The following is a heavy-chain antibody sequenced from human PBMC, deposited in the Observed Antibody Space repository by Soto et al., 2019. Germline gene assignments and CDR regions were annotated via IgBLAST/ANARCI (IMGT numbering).Heavy chain of an antibody. Sequence: GSLRLSCAASGFTFSSYAMSWVRQAPGKGLEWVSAISGSGGSTYYADSVKGRFTISRDNSKNTLYLQMNSLRAEDTAVYYCAKDLELGYCSSTSCSGPSNCWGQGTLVTVSS. D-gene: IGHD2-2*01. CDR1: GFTFSSYA. J-gene: IGHJ4*02. CDR3: AKDLELGYCSSTSCSGPSNC. V-gene: IGHV3-23*01. CDR2: ISGSGGST.